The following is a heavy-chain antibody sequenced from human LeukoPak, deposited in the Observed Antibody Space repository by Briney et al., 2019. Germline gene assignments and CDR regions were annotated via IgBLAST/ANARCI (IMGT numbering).Heavy chain of an antibody. J-gene: IGHJ4*02. Sequence: PGRSLRLSCAASGFTFDDYAMHWVRQAPGKGLEWVSSISSSSSYIYYADSVKGRFTISRDISKNTLYLQMNSLRAEDTAVYYCARAPQNTAGHFDYWGQGTLVTVSS. CDR1: GFTFDDYA. V-gene: IGHV3-21*04. CDR3: ARAPQNTAGHFDY. D-gene: IGHD5-18*01. CDR2: ISSSSSYI.